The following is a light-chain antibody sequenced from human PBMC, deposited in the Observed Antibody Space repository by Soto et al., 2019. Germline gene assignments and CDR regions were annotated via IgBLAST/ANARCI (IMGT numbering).Light chain of an antibody. CDR3: QSYDSSLSVVV. CDR2: GNS. J-gene: IGLJ7*01. CDR1: RSNIGADYD. Sequence: QSVLTQPPSVSGAPGQRVTISCTGSRSNIGADYDVHWYQHLPGKAPKLLIYGNSNRPSGVPERFSGSKSGTSASLAVTGLQAEDEADYYCQSYDSSLSVVVFGAGTQLTVL. V-gene: IGLV1-40*01.